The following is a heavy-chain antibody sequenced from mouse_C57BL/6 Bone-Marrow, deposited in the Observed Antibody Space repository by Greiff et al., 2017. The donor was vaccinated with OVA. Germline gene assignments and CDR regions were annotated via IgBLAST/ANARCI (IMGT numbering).Heavy chain of an antibody. D-gene: IGHD1-1*01. V-gene: IGHV5-16*01. CDR1: GFTFSDYY. J-gene: IGHJ1*03. CDR3: ARDHYYGNDFDV. CDR2: INYDGSST. Sequence: EVKVVESEGGLVQPGSSMKLSCTASGFTFSDYYMAWVRQVPEKGLEWVANINYDGSSTYYLDSLKSRFIISRDNATNILYLQMSSLKSEDTATDYCARDHYYGNDFDVWGTGTTVTVSS.